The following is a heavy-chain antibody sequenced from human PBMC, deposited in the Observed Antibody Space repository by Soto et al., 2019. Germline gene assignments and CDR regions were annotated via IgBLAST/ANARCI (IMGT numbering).Heavy chain of an antibody. Sequence: SETLSLTCTVSGGSISSGDYYWSWIRQPPGKGLEWIGYIYYSGSTYYNPSLKSRVTISVDTSKNQFSLKLSSVTAADTAVYYCARGSISGMGRYYFDYWGQGTLVTVSS. CDR2: IYYSGST. J-gene: IGHJ4*02. CDR3: ARGSISGMGRYYFDY. V-gene: IGHV4-30-4*01. D-gene: IGHD3-10*01. CDR1: GGSISSGDYY.